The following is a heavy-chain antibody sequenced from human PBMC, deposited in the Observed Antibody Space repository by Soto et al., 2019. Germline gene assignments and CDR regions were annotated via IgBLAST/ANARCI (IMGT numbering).Heavy chain of an antibody. J-gene: IGHJ4*02. V-gene: IGHV4-30-4*01. CDR3: ARGRGHGYGIDY. CDR1: NGSISGGDHY. CDR2: IKYSGST. Sequence: QVQLQESGPGLVKPSQTLSLTCSVSNGSISGGDHYWSWIRQPPGKCLEWIGHIKYSGSTYYNPSLTSRVTMSVDTSKNQFSVNLSSVTGADTAFYYCARGRGHGYGIDYWGQGVLVSVSS. D-gene: IGHD5-18*01.